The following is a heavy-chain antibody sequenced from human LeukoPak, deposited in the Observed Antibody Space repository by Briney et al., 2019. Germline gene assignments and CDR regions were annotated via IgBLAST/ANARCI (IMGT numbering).Heavy chain of an antibody. CDR2: ISGSGGTT. J-gene: IGHJ6*03. Sequence: GGSLRLSCVASGLTFSSYAMNWVRQAPGKGLQWDSSISGSGGTTYIADSAKGRFTISRDNSKNTLFLEMNSLRVEDTALYYCAKGAVESLDYYFYMEVWGTGTTVTVSS. CDR1: GLTFSSYA. V-gene: IGHV3-23*01. CDR3: AKGAVESLDYYFYMEV.